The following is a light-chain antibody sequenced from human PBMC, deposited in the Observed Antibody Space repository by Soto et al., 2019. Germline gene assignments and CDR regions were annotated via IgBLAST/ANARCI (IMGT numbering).Light chain of an antibody. J-gene: IGKJ2*01. CDR2: DAS. V-gene: IGKV3-20*01. Sequence: EIVLTQSPGTLSLSPGEKATLSCRASQSVSSSYLAWDQQKPGQATRLLIYDASSSATGIPARCSGSGSGTDFTLTINGLEPEAWAVYYCQHFGSSPPYTFGQGTKLEIK. CDR3: QHFGSSPPYT. CDR1: QSVSSSY.